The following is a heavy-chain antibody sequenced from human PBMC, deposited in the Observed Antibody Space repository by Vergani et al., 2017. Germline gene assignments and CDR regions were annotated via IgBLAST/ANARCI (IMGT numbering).Heavy chain of an antibody. CDR1: GGSFSDYY. CDR2: IYHSGST. CDR3: TRQPQEGASGPPSVPT. J-gene: IGHJ4*02. V-gene: IGHV4-34*01. D-gene: IGHD5-12*01. Sequence: QVQLQQWGAGLLKPSETLSLTCAVYGGSFSDYYWGWIRQPPGKGLEWIGSIYHSGSTHYNPSLKSRVTISVDTSKNDFSLKVTSVTAADTAVYYCTRQPQEGASGPPSVPTWGQGISVIVSS.